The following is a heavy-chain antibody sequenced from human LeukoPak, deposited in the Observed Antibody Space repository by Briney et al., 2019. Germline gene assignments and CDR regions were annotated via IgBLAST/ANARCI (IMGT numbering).Heavy chain of an antibody. CDR1: GLTFSSHW. V-gene: IGHV3-74*01. J-gene: IGHJ4*02. Sequence: GGSLRLSCAASGLTFSSHWMHWVRQAPGKGLVWVSRITNDGSSTTYADSVKGRFTISRDNSKNTLYLQMNSLRAEDTAVYYCARDYGIAAAGTGLDYWGQGTLVTVSS. CDR2: ITNDGSST. D-gene: IGHD6-13*01. CDR3: ARDYGIAAAGTGLDY.